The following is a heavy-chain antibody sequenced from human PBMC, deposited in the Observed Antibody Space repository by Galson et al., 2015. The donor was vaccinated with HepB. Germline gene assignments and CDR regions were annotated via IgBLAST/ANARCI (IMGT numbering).Heavy chain of an antibody. CDR3: ARRPRGYSYGYDY. CDR2: IDPSDSYT. Sequence: QSGAAVKKPGESLRISCWGSGYSLPSYWSSWVRQMPGKGLEWMGRIDPSDSYTNYSPSSQGHVTISADKSISTANLQWSSLKASDTAMDYCARRPRGYSYGYDYWGQGTLVTVSS. V-gene: IGHV5-10-1*01. J-gene: IGHJ4*02. CDR1: GYSLPSYW. D-gene: IGHD5-18*01.